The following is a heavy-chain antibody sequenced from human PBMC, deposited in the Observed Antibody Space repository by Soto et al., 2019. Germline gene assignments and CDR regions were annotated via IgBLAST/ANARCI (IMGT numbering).Heavy chain of an antibody. V-gene: IGHV4-59*01. CDR2: IYYSGST. J-gene: IGHJ4*02. Sequence: SETLSLTCTVSGGSIFGYYWSWIRQPPGKGLEWIGSIYYSGSTNYNPSLKSRVIISVDTSKNQFSLKLSSLTAADTAVYYCARGASSTIAEPDYWGQGTLVTVTS. CDR3: ARGASSTIAEPDY. D-gene: IGHD6-13*01. CDR1: GGSIFGYY.